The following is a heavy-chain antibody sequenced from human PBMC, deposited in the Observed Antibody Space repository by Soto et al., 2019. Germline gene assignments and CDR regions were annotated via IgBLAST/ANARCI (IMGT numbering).Heavy chain of an antibody. CDR2: INPSGGST. CDR3: ARDAALEYCSGGSCYPSNWFDP. Sequence: AAAKLSCTASGYTFTIYYMHWVRQAPGQGLEWMGIINPSGGSTSYAQKFQGRVTMTRDTSTSTVYMELSSLRSEDTAVYYCARDAALEYCSGGSCYPSNWFDPWGQGTLVPVSS. J-gene: IGHJ5*02. CDR1: GYTFTIYY. D-gene: IGHD2-15*01. V-gene: IGHV1-46*01.